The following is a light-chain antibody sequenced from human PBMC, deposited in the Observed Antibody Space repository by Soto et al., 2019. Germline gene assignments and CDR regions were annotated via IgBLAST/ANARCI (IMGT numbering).Light chain of an antibody. CDR3: MQGTHWPPRT. CDR1: QSLFYSVGNAY. CDR2: KAS. Sequence: DVVLTQSPLSLPAILGQPASTSCRFSQSLFYSVGNAYLNWFHQRPGQSPRRLIYKASKRVSGVADRFSGSGSGTDFTLKISGVEAEDVGVYYCMQGTHWPPRTFGQGTKLEIK. J-gene: IGKJ2*01. V-gene: IGKV2-30*01.